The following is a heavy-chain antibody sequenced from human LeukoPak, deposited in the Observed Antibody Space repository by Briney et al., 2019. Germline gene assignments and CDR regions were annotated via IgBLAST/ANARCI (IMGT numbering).Heavy chain of an antibody. CDR3: ARTGYSSSWYHYHYGMDV. J-gene: IGHJ6*04. Sequence: KPSETLSLTCAVYGGSFSGYYWSWIRQPPGKGLEWIGEINHSGSTNYNPSLKSRVTISVDTSKNQFSLKLSSVTAADTAVYYCARTGYSSSWYHYHYGMDVWGKGTTVTVSS. V-gene: IGHV4-34*01. CDR1: GGSFSGYY. CDR2: INHSGST. D-gene: IGHD6-13*01.